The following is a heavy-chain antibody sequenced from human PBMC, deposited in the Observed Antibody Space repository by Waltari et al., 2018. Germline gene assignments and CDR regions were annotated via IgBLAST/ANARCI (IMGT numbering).Heavy chain of an antibody. D-gene: IGHD5-18*01. CDR2: IDDDGSGT. V-gene: IGHV3-74*01. J-gene: IGHJ4*02. CDR1: GFAFSSYW. Sequence: EVRLEESGGGLVQPGGSLRLSCAASGFAFSSYWMHWVRQAPGKGLVWVSRIDDDGSGTTYADSVMGRFTISRDNAKNTVYLEMNSLRAEDTAVYYCSGSPAGYSRSDYWGQGTLVTVSS. CDR3: SGSPAGYSRSDY.